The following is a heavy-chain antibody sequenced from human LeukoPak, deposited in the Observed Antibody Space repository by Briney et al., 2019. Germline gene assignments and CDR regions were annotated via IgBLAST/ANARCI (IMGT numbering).Heavy chain of an antibody. J-gene: IGHJ3*02. V-gene: IGHV3-21*03. CDR1: GFTFSSYS. Sequence: GGSLRLSCAASGFTFSSYSMNWVRQAPGKGLEWVSSISSSSSYIYHADSVKGRFTISRDNAKNSLYLQMNSLRAEDTAVYYRARTGSYNYDAFDIWGQGQWSPSLQ. CDR3: ARTGSYNYDAFDI. CDR2: ISSSSSYI. D-gene: IGHD1-26*01.